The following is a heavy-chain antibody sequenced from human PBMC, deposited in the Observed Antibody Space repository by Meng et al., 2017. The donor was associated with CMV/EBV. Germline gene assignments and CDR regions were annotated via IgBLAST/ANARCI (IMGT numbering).Heavy chain of an antibody. CDR1: GGFISSGGYY. D-gene: IGHD3/OR15-3a*01. CDR3: ARGQVDRLSFDY. CDR2: IYYSGST. V-gene: IGHV4-31*03. J-gene: IGHJ4*02. Sequence: SETLSLTCTVSGGFISSGGYYWSWIRQHPGKGLEWIGYIYYSGSTYYNPSLKSRVTISVDTSKNQFSLKLSSVTAADTAVYYCARGQVDRLSFDYWGQGTLVTVSS.